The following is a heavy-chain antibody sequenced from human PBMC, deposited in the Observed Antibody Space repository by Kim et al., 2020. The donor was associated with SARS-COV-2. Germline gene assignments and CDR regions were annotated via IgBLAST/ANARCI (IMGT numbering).Heavy chain of an antibody. V-gene: IGHV1-46*01. Sequence: ASVKVSCKASGYTFTSYYMHWVRQAPGQGLEWMGIINPSGGSTSYAQKFQGRVTMTRDTSTSTVYMELSSLRSEDTAVYYCARDQGSSWYDWGGYYYGMDVWGQGTTVTVSS. CDR1: GYTFTSYY. CDR3: ARDQGSSWYDWGGYYYGMDV. CDR2: INPSGGST. J-gene: IGHJ6*02. D-gene: IGHD6-13*01.